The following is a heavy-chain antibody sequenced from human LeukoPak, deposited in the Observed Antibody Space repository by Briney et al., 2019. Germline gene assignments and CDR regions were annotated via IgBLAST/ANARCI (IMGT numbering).Heavy chain of an antibody. CDR2: INHSGST. CDR3: ARGRGVYARDFDY. J-gene: IGHJ4*02. Sequence: SETLSLTCAVYGGSFSGYYWSWIRQPPGKGLEWLGEINHSGSTNYNPPLKSQVTISVDTSKNQFSLKLSSVTAADTAVYYCARGRGVYARDFDYWGQGTLVTVSS. V-gene: IGHV4-34*01. D-gene: IGHD2-8*01. CDR1: GGSFSGYY.